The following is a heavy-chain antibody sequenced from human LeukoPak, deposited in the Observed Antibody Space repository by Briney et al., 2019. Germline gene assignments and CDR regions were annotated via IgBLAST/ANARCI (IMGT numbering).Heavy chain of an antibody. J-gene: IGHJ4*02. CDR1: GYTFTSYG. D-gene: IGHD6-13*01. V-gene: IGHV1-18*01. CDR3: ARASGSSWYYFDY. Sequence: VASVKVSCKASGYTFTSYGISWLRQAPGQGLEWMGWISTYNGHTNYAQKLQGRVTMTRDTSISTAYMELSRLRSDDTAVYYCARASGSSWYYFDYWGQGTLVTVSS. CDR2: ISTYNGHT.